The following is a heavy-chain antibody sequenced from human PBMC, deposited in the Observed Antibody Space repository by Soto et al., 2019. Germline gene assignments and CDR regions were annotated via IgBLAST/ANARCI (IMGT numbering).Heavy chain of an antibody. D-gene: IGHD2-15*01. CDR1: GDSISSASHF. Sequence: QVQLQESGPGLLKPSQTLSLTCTVSGDSISSASHFWNWIRQTPGRGLEWIGYTFYGGRTYFNPSLKSRVSISGDTSQNQFSLNLTSVTAADTAVYFCARGIVAGIVATPSLDYWGQGTLVTVSS. J-gene: IGHJ4*02. CDR2: TFYGGRT. CDR3: ARGIVAGIVATPSLDY. V-gene: IGHV4-30-4*01.